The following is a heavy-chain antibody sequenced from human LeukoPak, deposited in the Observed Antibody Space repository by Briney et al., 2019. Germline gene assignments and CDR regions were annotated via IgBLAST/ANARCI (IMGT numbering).Heavy chain of an antibody. CDR3: ARDPAALRHFDWLFSAYFDS. V-gene: IGHV3-30-3*01. CDR2: VSFDGNNK. D-gene: IGHD3-9*01. J-gene: IGHJ4*02. CDR1: GFTFSYYA. Sequence: GGSLRLSCVASGFTFSYYAMHWVRQAPGKGLEWVTIVSFDGNNKHYADSVKGRFTISRDNSKNTLYLQMNSLTLDDTAIYYCARDPAALRHFDWLFSAYFDSWGQGTLVTVSS.